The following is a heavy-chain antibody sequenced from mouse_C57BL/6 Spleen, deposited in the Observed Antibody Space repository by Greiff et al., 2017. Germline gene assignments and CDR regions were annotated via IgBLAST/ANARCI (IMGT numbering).Heavy chain of an antibody. CDR2: IDPETGGT. CDR1: GYTFTDYE. CDR3: TRRDYYGSSHWYFDV. Sequence: VQLQQSGAELVRPGASVTLSCKASGYTFTDYEMHWVKQTPVHGLEWIGAIDPETGGTAYNQKFKGKAILTADKSSSTAYMELRSLTSEDSAVYYCTRRDYYGSSHWYFDVWGTGTTVTVSS. V-gene: IGHV1-15*01. J-gene: IGHJ1*03. D-gene: IGHD1-1*01.